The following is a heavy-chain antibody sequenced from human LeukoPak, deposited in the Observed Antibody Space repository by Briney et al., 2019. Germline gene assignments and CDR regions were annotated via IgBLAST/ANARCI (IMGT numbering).Heavy chain of an antibody. J-gene: IGHJ5*02. CDR3: ARHRYDYVWGSYRQPNWFDP. CDR1: GGSISRYY. V-gene: IGHV4-59*08. Sequence: PSETLSLTCTVSGGSISRYYWSWIRQPPGKGLEWIGYIYYSGSTNYNPSLKSRVTISVDTSKNQFSLKLSSVTAADTAVYYCARHRYDYVWGSYRQPNWFDPWGQGTLVTVSS. CDR2: IYYSGST. D-gene: IGHD3-16*02.